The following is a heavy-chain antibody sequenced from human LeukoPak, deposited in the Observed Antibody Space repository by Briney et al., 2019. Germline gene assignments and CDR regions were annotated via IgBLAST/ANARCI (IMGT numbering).Heavy chain of an antibody. CDR2: IYYSGST. Sequence: PSETLSLTCTVSGASLSFYYWSWIRQPPGKGLEWIGYIYYSGSTNYNPSLKSRVTMSIDTSKNHFSLNVNSVTAADTAIYYCALDSSAWSDDSFDIWGEGTMVTVSS. CDR3: ALDSSAWSDDSFDI. J-gene: IGHJ3*02. CDR1: GASLSFYY. V-gene: IGHV4-59*01. D-gene: IGHD6-13*01.